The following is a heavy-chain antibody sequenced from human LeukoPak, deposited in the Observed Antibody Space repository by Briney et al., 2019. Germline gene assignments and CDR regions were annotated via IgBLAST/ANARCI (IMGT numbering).Heavy chain of an antibody. CDR2: ISSSGADI. V-gene: IGHV3-23*01. J-gene: IGHJ4*02. D-gene: IGHD1-14*01. CDR3: ANYRKPQGLDY. Sequence: TGGSLRLSCVASGFTFNTFGFNWVRQAPGQGLEWVSAISSSGADIYYADSVKGRFTISRDNSKNTLFLQMTSLRVEDTAVYYCANYRKPQGLDYWGQGTLVTVSS. CDR1: GFTFNTFG.